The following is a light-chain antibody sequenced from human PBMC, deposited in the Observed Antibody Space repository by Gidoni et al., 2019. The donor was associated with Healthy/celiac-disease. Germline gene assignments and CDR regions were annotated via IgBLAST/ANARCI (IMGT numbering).Light chain of an antibody. CDR3: QQSYSTPLT. CDR2: AAS. J-gene: IGKJ4*01. CDR1: QSTSSY. V-gene: IGKV1-39*01. Sequence: DIQMNQPPSSLSASVGDRVTITCRASQSTSSYLNWYQQKPGKAPKLLLYAASSLQSGVPSRFSGSGSGTDFTLTISSLQPEDFATYYCQQSYSTPLTFGGGTKVEIK.